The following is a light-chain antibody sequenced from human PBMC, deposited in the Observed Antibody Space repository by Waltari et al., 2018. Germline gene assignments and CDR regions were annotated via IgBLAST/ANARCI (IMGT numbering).Light chain of an antibody. V-gene: IGLV2-23*02. CDR1: NSDIGRYDI. CDR3: CSYAGNYIWV. CDR2: DVS. Sequence: QSALPQPAPVSGSPGQSVTISCTGANSDIGRYDIVSWYQQHPGNAPKLIICDVSKRPSGVSDRFSGSKSGDTASLTISGLQFEDEADYYCCSYAGNYIWVFGGGTRLTVL. J-gene: IGLJ3*02.